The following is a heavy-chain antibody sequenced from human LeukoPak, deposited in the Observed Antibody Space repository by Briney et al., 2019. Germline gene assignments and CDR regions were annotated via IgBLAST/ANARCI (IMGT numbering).Heavy chain of an antibody. CDR1: GYTFTSYG. CDR3: ARAEYYYDSSGYLTYFDY. CDR2: ISAYNGNT. Sequence: GASVKVSCKASGYTFTSYGISWVRQAPGQGLEWMGWISAYNGNTNYAQKLQGRVTMTTDTSTSTAYMELRSLRSDDTAVYYCARAEYYYDSSGYLTYFDYWGQGTLVTVSS. D-gene: IGHD3-22*01. J-gene: IGHJ4*02. V-gene: IGHV1-18*01.